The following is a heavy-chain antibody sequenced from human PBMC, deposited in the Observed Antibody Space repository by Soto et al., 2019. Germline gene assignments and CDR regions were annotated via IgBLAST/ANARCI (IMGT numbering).Heavy chain of an antibody. CDR2: ISTARGDT. J-gene: IGHJ4*02. CDR1: GYTFTTSG. CDR3: ATPRDYYNDY. V-gene: IGHV1-18*01. Sequence: QVQLVQSGTEMKKPGASVKVSCKASGYTFTTSGITWVRQAPGQGPEYMGWISTARGDTNCAQEFQDRITMTTDTSTSTVYMELRTLTSDDTAVYYCATPRDYYNDYWGQGSLVTVSS.